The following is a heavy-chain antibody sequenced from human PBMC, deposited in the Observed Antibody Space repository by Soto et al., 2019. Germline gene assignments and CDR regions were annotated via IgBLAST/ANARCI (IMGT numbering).Heavy chain of an antibody. D-gene: IGHD1-26*01. CDR3: AKGLSGSQYYDYGMDV. V-gene: IGHV3-23*01. CDR1: GFTFSNFA. Sequence: EVQLLESGGGLVQPEGSLRLSCAASGFTFSNFAMTWVRQAPGKGLEWVSAISASGASTYYADSVKGRFTVSRDNSKNTLYLQINSLRVEDTAVYYCAKGLSGSQYYDYGMDVWGQGTTVTVSS. CDR2: ISASGAST. J-gene: IGHJ6*02.